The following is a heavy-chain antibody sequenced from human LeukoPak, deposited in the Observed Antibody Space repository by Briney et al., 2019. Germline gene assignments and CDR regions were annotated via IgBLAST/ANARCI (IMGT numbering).Heavy chain of an antibody. V-gene: IGHV3-30*02. Sequence: GGSLRLSCAASGFTFSSYGMHWVRQAPGKGLEWVAFIRYDGSNKYYADSVKGRFTISRDNAKNSLYLQMNSLRAEDTALYYCAKQTTDGYSPFDYWGQGTLVTVSS. CDR2: IRYDGSNK. D-gene: IGHD5-24*01. CDR1: GFTFSSYG. J-gene: IGHJ4*02. CDR3: AKQTTDGYSPFDY.